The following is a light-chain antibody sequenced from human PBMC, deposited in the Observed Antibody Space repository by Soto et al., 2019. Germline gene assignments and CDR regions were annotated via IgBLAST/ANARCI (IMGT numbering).Light chain of an antibody. J-gene: IGKJ2*01. CDR1: QSVNNNY. CDR2: GAS. Sequence: EIVLTQSPGTLSLSPGERATLSCRASQSVNNNYLAWYQQKPDQAPRLLIYGASSRATGIPDRFSGSWSGKYFTLTISRLEHEDFAVYYWQQYGSSQYTFGQGTKLEIK. CDR3: QQYGSSQYT. V-gene: IGKV3-20*01.